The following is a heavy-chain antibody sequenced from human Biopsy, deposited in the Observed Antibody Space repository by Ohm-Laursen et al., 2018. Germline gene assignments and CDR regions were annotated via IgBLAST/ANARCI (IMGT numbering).Heavy chain of an antibody. Sequence: GSLRLSCTAPGFTFSSHAMNWVRQAPGKGLEWVSAITVSADTTYYADSVRGRFTVSRDNSQNTLYLQMNSLRAKDTAIYYCAKGRVGNSGSLDIWGHGTMVTVSS. J-gene: IGHJ3*02. CDR1: GFTFSSHA. D-gene: IGHD1-1*01. V-gene: IGHV3-23*01. CDR3: AKGRVGNSGSLDI. CDR2: ITVSADTT.